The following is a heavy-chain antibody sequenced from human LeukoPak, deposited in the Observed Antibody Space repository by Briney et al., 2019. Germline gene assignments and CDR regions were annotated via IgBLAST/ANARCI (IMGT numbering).Heavy chain of an antibody. D-gene: IGHD4-17*01. CDR1: GFTFSSYG. CDR2: ISYDGSNK. Sequence: GGSLRLSCAASGFTFSSYGMHWVRQAPGKGLEWVAVISYDGSNKYYADSVKGRFTISRDNSKNTLYLQMNSLRAEDTAVYYCARDSDYYGDYPYWGQGTLVTVSS. CDR3: ARDSDYYGDYPY. J-gene: IGHJ4*02. V-gene: IGHV3-30*03.